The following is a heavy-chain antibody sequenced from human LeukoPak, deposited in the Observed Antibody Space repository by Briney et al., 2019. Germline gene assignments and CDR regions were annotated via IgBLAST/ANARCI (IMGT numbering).Heavy chain of an antibody. CDR2: TYYRSKWYN. CDR3: ARGRDGDNYFDY. CDR1: GDSVSSISAA. D-gene: IGHD5-24*01. V-gene: IGHV6-1*01. Sequence: SQTLSLTSALSGDSVSSISAAWNWIRQSPSSGLEWLGRTYYRSKWYNDYAESVKSRIGINADTSKNQFSLQVNSVTPEDTALYYCARGRDGDNYFDYWGQGTLVTVSS. J-gene: IGHJ4*02.